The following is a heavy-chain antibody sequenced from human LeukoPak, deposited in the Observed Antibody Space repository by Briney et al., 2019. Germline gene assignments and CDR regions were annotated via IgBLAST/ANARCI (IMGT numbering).Heavy chain of an antibody. Sequence: GGSLRLSRAASGFTFSSYWMSWVRQAPGKGLEWVANIKQDGSEKYCVDSVKGRFTISRDNAKNSLYLQMNSLRAEDTAVYYCARAGQVGATGTKYWGQGTLVTVSS. CDR3: ARAGQVGATGTKY. V-gene: IGHV3-7*01. J-gene: IGHJ4*02. CDR1: GFTFSSYW. D-gene: IGHD1-26*01. CDR2: IKQDGSEK.